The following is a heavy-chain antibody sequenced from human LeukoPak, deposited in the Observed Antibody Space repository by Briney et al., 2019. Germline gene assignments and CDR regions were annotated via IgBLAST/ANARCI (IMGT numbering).Heavy chain of an antibody. CDR3: ARDRYETTGYVTPDDAFDI. D-gene: IGHD3-22*01. CDR2: ITSTSSYI. J-gene: IGHJ3*02. CDR1: KLTFSSYT. V-gene: IGHV3-21*01. Sequence: GGSLRLSCAASKLTFSSYTMSWVRQAPGKGLEWVSSITSTSSYIYYADSVKGRFTISRDNAKNSLYLQMNSLRAEDTAVYYCARDRYETTGYVTPDDAFDIWGQGTMVTVSP.